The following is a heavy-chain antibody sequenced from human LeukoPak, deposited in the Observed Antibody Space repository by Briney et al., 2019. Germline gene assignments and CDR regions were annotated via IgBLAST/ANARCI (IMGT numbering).Heavy chain of an antibody. D-gene: IGHD6-13*01. J-gene: IGHJ5*02. V-gene: IGHV4-39*07. CDR2: IYHNGNT. Sequence: SETLSLTCTVSGGSISSSSYYWGWIRQPPRKGLEWIGSIYHNGNTYYNPSLKSRVTISVDTSKNEFSLKLSSVTAADTAVYYCARAYHSSWYLNWFDPWGQGTLVTVSS. CDR1: GGSISSSSYY. CDR3: ARAYHSSWYLNWFDP.